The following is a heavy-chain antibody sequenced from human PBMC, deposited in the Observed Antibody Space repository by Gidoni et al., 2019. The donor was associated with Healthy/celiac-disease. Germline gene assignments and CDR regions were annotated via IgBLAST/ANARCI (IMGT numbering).Heavy chain of an antibody. Sequence: QVQLQESGPGLVKPSQTLSLTCTVSGGSISSGSYYWSWIRQPAGKGLEWIGRIYTSGSTNYNPSLKSRVTISVDTSKNQFSLKLSSVTAADTAVYYCARAVSDPPTHPYEGFDYWGQGTLVTVSS. V-gene: IGHV4-61*02. CDR3: ARAVSDPPTHPYEGFDY. CDR1: GGSISSGSYY. D-gene: IGHD5-12*01. J-gene: IGHJ4*02. CDR2: IYTSGST.